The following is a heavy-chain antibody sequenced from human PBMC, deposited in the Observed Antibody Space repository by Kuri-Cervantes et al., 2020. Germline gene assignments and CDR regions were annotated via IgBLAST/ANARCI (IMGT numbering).Heavy chain of an antibody. V-gene: IGHV3-53*01. J-gene: IGHJ4*01. Sequence: GGSLRLSCAASGFTVSNNYMSWVRQAPGKGLEWVSVIFGGGRTHYADSVKGRFTISRDHSKHTLHLQMNSLRVEDTAVYYCAKLGLGYWGHGTLVTVSS. CDR1: GFTVSNNY. CDR2: IFGGGRT. CDR3: AKLGLGY. D-gene: IGHD6-13*01.